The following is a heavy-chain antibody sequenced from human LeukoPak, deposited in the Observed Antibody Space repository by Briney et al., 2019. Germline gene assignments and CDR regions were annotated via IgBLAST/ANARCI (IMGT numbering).Heavy chain of an antibody. CDR2: INPNSGGT. CDR3: ARDRARIPVFWSGYSCDP. Sequence: ASVKVSCKASGYTFTGYYMHWVRQAPGQGLEWMGWINPNSGGTNYAQKFQGRVTMTRDTSISTAYMELSRLRSDYTAVYYCARDRARIPVFWSGYSCDPWGKGTLVTVSS. D-gene: IGHD3-3*01. V-gene: IGHV1-2*02. J-gene: IGHJ5*02. CDR1: GYTFTGYY.